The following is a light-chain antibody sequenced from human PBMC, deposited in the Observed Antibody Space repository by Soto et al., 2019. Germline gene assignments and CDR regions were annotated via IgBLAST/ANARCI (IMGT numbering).Light chain of an antibody. Sequence: EIVLTQSPGTLSLSPGERATLSCRASQSVSSSYLAWYQQKPGQAPRLIIYGASSRATGIPDRFSGSGSGPDFTLTISRLEPEDFAVYYCQQYGSSPPYTFGQGTKLEIK. CDR2: GAS. J-gene: IGKJ2*01. CDR3: QQYGSSPPYT. CDR1: QSVSSSY. V-gene: IGKV3-20*01.